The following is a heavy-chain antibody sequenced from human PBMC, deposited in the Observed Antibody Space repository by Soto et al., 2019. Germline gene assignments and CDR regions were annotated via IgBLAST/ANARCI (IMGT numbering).Heavy chain of an antibody. CDR1: GGSISCYH. J-gene: IGHJ2*01. D-gene: IGHD3-10*01. CDR3: ARAQYYYGSGYSYFDF. V-gene: IGHV4-59*01. CDR2: IYYSGST. Sequence: QVQLQESGPGLVKPSETLSLTCTVSGGSISCYHWCWIRQPPGKGLEWIGYIYYSGSTNYKPSLKSRVTLSVDPSKNRFSLQLSSVTAADTPVYYCARAQYYYGSGYSYFDFLGRGTLVTVFS.